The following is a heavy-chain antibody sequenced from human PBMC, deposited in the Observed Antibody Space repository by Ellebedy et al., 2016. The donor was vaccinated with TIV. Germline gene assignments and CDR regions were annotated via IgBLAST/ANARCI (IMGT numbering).Heavy chain of an antibody. Sequence: SVKVSXXASGGTFSSYAISWVRQAPGQGLEWMGRIIPILGIANYAQKFQGRVTITADKSTSTAYMELSSLRSEDTAVYYCARDPSVTMIVGPFDYWGQGTLVTVSS. CDR1: GGTFSSYA. D-gene: IGHD3-22*01. CDR3: ARDPSVTMIVGPFDY. V-gene: IGHV1-69*04. J-gene: IGHJ4*02. CDR2: IIPILGIA.